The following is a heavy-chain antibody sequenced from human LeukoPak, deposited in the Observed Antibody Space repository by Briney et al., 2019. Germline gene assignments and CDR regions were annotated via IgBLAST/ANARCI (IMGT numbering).Heavy chain of an antibody. V-gene: IGHV3-30*02. D-gene: IGHD3-10*02. CDR2: IRYDGSIK. J-gene: IGHJ6*04. CDR1: GFTFSSYW. CDR3: AELGITMIGGV. Sequence: GGSLRLSCAASGFTFSSYWMSWVRQAPGKGLEWVAFIRYDGSIKYYADSVKGRFTISRDNAKNSLYLQMNSLRAEDTAVYYCAELGITMIGGVWGKGTTVTISS.